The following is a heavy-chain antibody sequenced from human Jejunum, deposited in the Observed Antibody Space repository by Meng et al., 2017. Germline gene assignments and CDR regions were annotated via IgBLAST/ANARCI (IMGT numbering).Heavy chain of an antibody. D-gene: IGHD6-19*01. CDR3: AKSEMVAGRGYFDL. V-gene: IGHV3-23*01. Sequence: GGSLRLSCAASEFTFGNYHMSWVRQVPGKGLEWVSTIHFSGTDTYYADSVKGRFAVSRDNSRNTLFLQMNSLRVEDTAEYYCAKSEMVAGRGYFDLWGQGTLVTVSS. CDR2: IHFSGTDT. CDR1: EFTFGNYH. J-gene: IGHJ4*02.